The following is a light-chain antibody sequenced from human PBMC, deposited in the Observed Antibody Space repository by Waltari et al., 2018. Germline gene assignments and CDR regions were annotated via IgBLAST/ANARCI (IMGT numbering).Light chain of an antibody. CDR3: AAWDDSLNGFYV. Sequence: QSVLTQPPSASGTPGQRVTISCSGSRSNIGSNTVNWYQQLPGTPPKLLIYTNNQRPSGVPDRFSGSKSGTSASLAISGLQSEDEADYYCAAWDDSLNGFYVFGTGTKVTVL. CDR1: RSNIGSNT. J-gene: IGLJ1*01. V-gene: IGLV1-44*01. CDR2: TNN.